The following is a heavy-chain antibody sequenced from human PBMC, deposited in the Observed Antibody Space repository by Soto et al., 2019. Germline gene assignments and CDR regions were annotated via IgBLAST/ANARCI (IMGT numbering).Heavy chain of an antibody. CDR1: GITFSSYV. D-gene: IGHD1-1*01. J-gene: IGHJ5*01. CDR2: ISGSGDKT. V-gene: IGHV3-23*01. Sequence: GVSLRLSCAASGITFSSYVMIWVRQAPEKGLEWVSAISGSGDKTFYADSVKGRFAISRDNSKNTLYLQMNSLRAEETAVYYCAQGGSVQPATRWYDTWGHGTLVTVSS. CDR3: AQGGSVQPATRWYDT.